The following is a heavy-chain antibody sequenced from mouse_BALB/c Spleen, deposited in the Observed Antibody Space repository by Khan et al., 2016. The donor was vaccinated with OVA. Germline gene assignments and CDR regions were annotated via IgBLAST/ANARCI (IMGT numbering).Heavy chain of an antibody. V-gene: IGHV2-3*01. CDR2: IWGDGNT. J-gene: IGHJ3*01. CDR3: AIIYYGYDWFTY. CDR1: GLSLSNYG. Sequence: VKLLESGPGLVAPSQSLSITCTVSGLSLSNYGVSWVRQPPGKGLEWLGVIWGDGNTNYHSALKTRLSISKDNSKSQVFLKLNSLQTEDTATYYCAIIYYGYDWFTYWGQGTLVNVSA. D-gene: IGHD2-2*01.